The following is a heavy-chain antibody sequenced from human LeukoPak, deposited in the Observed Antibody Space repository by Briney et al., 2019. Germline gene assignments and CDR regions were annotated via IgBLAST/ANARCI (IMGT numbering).Heavy chain of an antibody. J-gene: IGHJ4*02. Sequence: SVKVSCKASGGTFSSYAISWVRQAPGQGLEWMGGIIPIFGTANYAQKFQGRVTITTDESTSTAYMELSSLRSEDTAAYYCARRGARGYSGYDYLPFDYWGQGTLVTVSS. V-gene: IGHV1-69*05. CDR3: ARRGARGYSGYDYLPFDY. D-gene: IGHD5-12*01. CDR2: IIPIFGTA. CDR1: GGTFSSYA.